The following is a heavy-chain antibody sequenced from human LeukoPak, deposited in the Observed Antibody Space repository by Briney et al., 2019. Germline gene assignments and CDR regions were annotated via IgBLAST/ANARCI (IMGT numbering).Heavy chain of an antibody. CDR1: GGTFTSYA. D-gene: IGHD2-2*01. V-gene: IGHV1-69*01. J-gene: IGHJ4*02. Sequence: SVKVSCKASGGTFTSYAISWVRQAPGQGLEWVGGIIPIFGTANYAQKFQGRVTITADESTSTAYMELSSLRSEDTAVYYCARGRAQYQLLRFDYWGQGTLVTVSS. CDR3: ARGRAQYQLLRFDY. CDR2: IIPIFGTA.